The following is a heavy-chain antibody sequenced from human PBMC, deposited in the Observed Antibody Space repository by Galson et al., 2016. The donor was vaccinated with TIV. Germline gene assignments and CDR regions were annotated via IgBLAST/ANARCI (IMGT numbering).Heavy chain of an antibody. CDR3: VKDQRMISVVITPAY. D-gene: IGHD3-22*01. CDR1: GFTFRNYA. CDR2: TSGSGGNT. V-gene: IGHV3-23*01. J-gene: IGHJ4*02. Sequence: SLRLSCAASGFTFRNYAMSWVRQAPGKGLEWVSATSGSGGNTFYADSVRGRFTISRDNSKNTLYLQMNSLRAEDTAVYYCVKDQRMISVVITPAYWGQGTRVTVSS.